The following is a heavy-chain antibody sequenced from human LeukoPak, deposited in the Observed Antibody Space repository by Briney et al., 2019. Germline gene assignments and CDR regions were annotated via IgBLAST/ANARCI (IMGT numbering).Heavy chain of an antibody. J-gene: IGHJ3*02. CDR1: GYTFTSYA. D-gene: IGHD3-10*01. Sequence: GASVKVSCKASGYTFTSYALSWVRQAPGQGLEWMGGIIPTFGTANYAQKFQDRVTITADKSTTTAYMELSSMRSGDTAVYYCATAGVSGNSFYDAFDIWGQGTMVTVSS. CDR3: ATAGVSGNSFYDAFDI. V-gene: IGHV1-69*06. CDR2: IIPTFGTA.